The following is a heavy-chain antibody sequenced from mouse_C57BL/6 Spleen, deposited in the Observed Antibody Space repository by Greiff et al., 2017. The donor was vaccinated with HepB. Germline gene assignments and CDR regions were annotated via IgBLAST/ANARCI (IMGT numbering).Heavy chain of an antibody. V-gene: IGHV1-52*01. CDR2: IDPSDSET. CDR1: GYTFTSYW. J-gene: IGHJ3*01. Sequence: VQLQQPGAELVRPGSSVKLSCKASGYTFTSYWMHWVKQRPIQGLEWIGNIDPSDSETHYNQKFKDKATLTVDKSSSTAYMQLSSLTSEDSAVDYCARRGYELAPFAYWGQGTLVTVSA. D-gene: IGHD2-2*01. CDR3: ARRGYELAPFAY.